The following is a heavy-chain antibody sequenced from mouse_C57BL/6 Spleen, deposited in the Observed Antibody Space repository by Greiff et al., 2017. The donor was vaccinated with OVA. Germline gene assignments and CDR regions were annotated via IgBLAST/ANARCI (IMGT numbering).Heavy chain of an antibody. J-gene: IGHJ3*01. D-gene: IGHD2-4*01. V-gene: IGHV1-69*01. CDR1: GYTFTSYW. CDR2: IDPSDSYT. Sequence: QVQLQQPGAELVMPGASVKLSCKASGYTFTSYWMHWVKQRPGQGLEWIGEIDPSDSYTNYNQKFKGKSTLTVDKSSSTAYMQLSSLTSEDSAVYYCANYDYDDGGPFAYWGQGTLVTVSA. CDR3: ANYDYDDGGPFAY.